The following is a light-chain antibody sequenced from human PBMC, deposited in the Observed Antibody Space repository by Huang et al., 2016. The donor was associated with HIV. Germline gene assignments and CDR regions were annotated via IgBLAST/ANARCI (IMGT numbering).Light chain of an antibody. CDR3: QERSNWPELT. CDR1: QSVSSY. J-gene: IGKJ4*01. V-gene: IGKV3-11*01. Sequence: IVLTQSPATLSLAPGERATLSCRASQSVSSYLAWYQQKPGQPPRLLIYDTANRATDIPARFRGSGSGTDFTLTITSLEPDDFAVYYCQERSNWPELTFGGGTKVEIK. CDR2: DTA.